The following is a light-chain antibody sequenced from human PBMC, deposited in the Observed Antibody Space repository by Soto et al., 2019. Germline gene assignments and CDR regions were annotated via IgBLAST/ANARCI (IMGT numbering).Light chain of an antibody. J-gene: IGKJ2*02. V-gene: IGKV1-5*01. CDR2: DAS. CDR1: QRISSG. CDR3: PQYNSYPCT. Sequence: DIQMTQSPSTLSASGGDRVTITCRASQRISSGLAWDQQKPGKAPKLLIYDASSLESGVPSRFSGSGSWTEFAVTFCSLHHDDCAAYYRPQYNSYPCTFGQGTKLEIK.